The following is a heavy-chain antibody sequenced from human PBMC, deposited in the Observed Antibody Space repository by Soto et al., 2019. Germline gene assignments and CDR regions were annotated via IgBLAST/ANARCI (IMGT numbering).Heavy chain of an antibody. V-gene: IGHV3-53*01. CDR2: IYSGGST. CDR1: GFTVSSNY. D-gene: IGHD4-4*01. J-gene: IGHJ6*02. CDR3: ARDGTSRIDKTYSNYGMDV. Sequence: HPGGSLRLSCAASGFTVSSNYMSWVRQAPGKGLEWVSVIYSGGSTYYADSVKGRFTISRDNSKNTLYLQMNSLRAEDTAVYYCARDGTSRIDKTYSNYGMDVWGQGTTVTVSS.